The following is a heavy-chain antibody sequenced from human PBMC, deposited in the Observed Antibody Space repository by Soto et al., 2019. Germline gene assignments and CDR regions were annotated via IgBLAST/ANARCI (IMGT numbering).Heavy chain of an antibody. CDR3: ARTNSSDDNWFDP. J-gene: IGHJ5*02. D-gene: IGHD3-22*01. CDR1: GYSFTSYW. Sequence: PGESLKISCKGSGYSFTSYWISWVRQMPGKGLEWMGRIDPSDSYTNYSPSFQGHVTISADKSISTAYLQWSSLKASDTAMYYCARTNSSDDNWFDPWGQGTLVTVSS. CDR2: IDPSDSYT. V-gene: IGHV5-10-1*01.